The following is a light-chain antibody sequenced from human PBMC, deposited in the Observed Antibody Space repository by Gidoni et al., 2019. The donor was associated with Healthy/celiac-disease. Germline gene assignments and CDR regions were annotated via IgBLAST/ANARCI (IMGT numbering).Light chain of an antibody. CDR2: QDS. J-gene: IGLJ2*01. V-gene: IGLV3-1*01. CDR3: QAWDSSTFVV. CDR1: KSGDQY. Sequence: SYELTQPSSVSATPGQTASITCSGDKSGDQYACWYQQKPGQSPVLVIYQDSKRPSGIPERFSGSNSGTTATLTISGTQAMVVADYYCQAWDSSTFVVFRGGTKLTVL.